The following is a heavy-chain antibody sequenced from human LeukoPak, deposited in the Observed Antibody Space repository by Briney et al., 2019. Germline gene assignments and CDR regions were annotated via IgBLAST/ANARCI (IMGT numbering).Heavy chain of an antibody. CDR1: GYTFTSYG. D-gene: IGHD2-8*01. CDR3: AREVGGCTNGVCHTPFSYYYYYGMDV. V-gene: IGHV1-18*01. Sequence: GASVKVSCKASGYTFTSYGISWVRQAPGQGLEWMGWISAYNGNTNYAQKLQGRVTMTTDTSTSTAYMELRSLRSDDTAVYYCAREVGGCTNGVCHTPFSYYYYYGMDVWGQGTTVTVSS. CDR2: ISAYNGNT. J-gene: IGHJ6*02.